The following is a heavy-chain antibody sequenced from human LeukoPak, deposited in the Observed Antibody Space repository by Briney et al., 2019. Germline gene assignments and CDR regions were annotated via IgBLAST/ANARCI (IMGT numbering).Heavy chain of an antibody. CDR2: TYYRSEWYN. V-gene: IGHV6-1*01. J-gene: IGHJ5*02. D-gene: IGHD3-10*01. CDR1: GYSVSSNSAA. CDR3: AREREFHPNWFDP. Sequence: SQTLSLTCAISGYSVSSNSAARNWIRQSPSRGLEWLGRTYYRSEWYNDYAVSVKSRITINPNTSKNQFSLQLNSVTPEDTAVYYCAREREFHPNWFDPWGQGTLVTVSS.